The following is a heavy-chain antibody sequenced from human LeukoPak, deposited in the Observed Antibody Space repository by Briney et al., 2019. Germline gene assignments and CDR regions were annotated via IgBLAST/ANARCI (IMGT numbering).Heavy chain of an antibody. J-gene: IGHJ4*02. D-gene: IGHD3-16*02. CDR2: IYTSGST. CDR3: AREAAYYDYVWGSYRFDY. CDR1: GGSISSYY. V-gene: IGHV4-4*07. Sequence: SETLSLTCTVSGGSISSYYWSWIRQPAGKGLEWIGRIYTSGSTNYNPSLKSRVTMSVDTSKSQFSLKLSSVTAADTAVYYCAREAAYYDYVWGSYRFDYWGQGTLVTVSS.